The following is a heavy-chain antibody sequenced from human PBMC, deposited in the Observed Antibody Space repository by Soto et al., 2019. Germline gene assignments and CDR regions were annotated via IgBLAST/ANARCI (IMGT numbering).Heavy chain of an antibody. J-gene: IGHJ5*01. D-gene: IGHD3-22*01. CDR2: IYYSGST. CDR1: GGSISSGDYY. Sequence: PSETLSLTCTVSGGSISSGDYYWSWIRQPPGKGLEWIGYIYYSGSTYYNPSLKSRVTISVDTSKNQFSLKLSSVTAADTAVYYCARERYYYDSSGYPNWFDPRAQRTPVPVSS. V-gene: IGHV4-30-4*01. CDR3: ARERYYYDSSGYPNWFDP.